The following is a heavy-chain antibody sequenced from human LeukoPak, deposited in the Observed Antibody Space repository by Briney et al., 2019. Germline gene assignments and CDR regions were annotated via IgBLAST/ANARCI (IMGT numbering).Heavy chain of an antibody. V-gene: IGHV3-21*01. CDR1: GFTFSSYS. CDR3: ARAYYDILTGHEYYFDY. Sequence: GGSLRLSCAASGFTFSSYSMNWVRQAPGKGLEWVSSISSSSSYIYYADSVKGRFTISRDNAKNSLYLQMNSLRAEDTAVYYCARAYYDILTGHEYYFDYWGQGTLVTVSS. J-gene: IGHJ4*02. D-gene: IGHD3-9*01. CDR2: ISSSSSYI.